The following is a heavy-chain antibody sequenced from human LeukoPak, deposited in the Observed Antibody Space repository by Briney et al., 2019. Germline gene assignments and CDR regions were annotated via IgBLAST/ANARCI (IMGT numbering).Heavy chain of an antibody. D-gene: IGHD4-17*01. CDR1: GFTFSSYS. CDR3: ARDIWGSTVTISYFDY. J-gene: IGHJ4*02. CDR2: ISSSSSYI. V-gene: IGHV3-21*01. Sequence: PGGSLRLSCAASGFTFSSYSMNWVRQAPGKGLEWVSSISSSSSYIYYADSVKGRFTISRDNAKNSLYLQMNSLRAEDTAVYYCARDIWGSTVTISYFDYWGQGTLVTVSS.